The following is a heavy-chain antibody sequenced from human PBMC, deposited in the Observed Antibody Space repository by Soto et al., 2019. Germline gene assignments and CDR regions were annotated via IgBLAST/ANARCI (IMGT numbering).Heavy chain of an antibody. J-gene: IGHJ5*02. V-gene: IGHV4-30-4*01. Sequence: SETLSLTCTVSGGSINSGDYYWTWVRQPPGKGLEWIGYIYYDGNSQHNPSLKSRVTMSIDTSKNQFSLNLSSVTAADTAVYYCARDRRWLPRGPNNWLDLWGQGTQVTV. D-gene: IGHD5-12*01. CDR2: IYYDGNS. CDR3: ARDRRWLPRGPNNWLDL. CDR1: GGSINSGDYY.